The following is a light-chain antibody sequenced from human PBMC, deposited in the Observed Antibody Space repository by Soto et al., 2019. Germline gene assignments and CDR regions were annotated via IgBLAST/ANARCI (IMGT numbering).Light chain of an antibody. CDR3: QQYENLPT. J-gene: IGKJ5*01. Sequence: IQMTHSPSSLSASVGDRVTMTCQASQNINNYLNWYQQKPGRAPKLLIYDASNLEAGVPSRFRGSGSGTDFTFTISRLKPEDIATYYCQQYENLPTFGQGTRLEIK. CDR1: QNINNY. V-gene: IGKV1-33*01. CDR2: DAS.